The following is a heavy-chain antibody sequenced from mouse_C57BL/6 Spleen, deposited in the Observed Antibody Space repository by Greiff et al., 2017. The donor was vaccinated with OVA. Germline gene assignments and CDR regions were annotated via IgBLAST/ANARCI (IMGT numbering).Heavy chain of an antibody. D-gene: IGHD1-1*01. J-gene: IGHJ2*01. CDR3: ATGGITTVVAKGY. Sequence: QVQLKQPGAELVKPGASVKVSCKASGYTFTSYWMHWVKQRPGQGLEWIGRIHPSDSDTNYNQKFKGKATLTVDKSSSTAYMQLSSLTSEDSAVYYCATGGITTVVAKGYWGQGTTLTVSS. CDR1: GYTFTSYW. V-gene: IGHV1-74*01. CDR2: IHPSDSDT.